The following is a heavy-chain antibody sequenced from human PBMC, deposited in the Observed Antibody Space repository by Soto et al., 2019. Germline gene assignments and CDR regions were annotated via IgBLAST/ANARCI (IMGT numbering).Heavy chain of an antibody. CDR3: ARDGYYYDSSGTKTYYYYCGMDV. V-gene: IGHV4-59*01. CDR1: GCSISSYY. Sequence: SETLSLTCTVSGCSISSYYWSWIRQPPGKGLEWIGYIYYSGSTNYNPSLKSRVTISVDTSKNQFSLKLSSVTAADTAVYYCARDGYYYDSSGTKTYYYYCGMDVWGQGTTVT. D-gene: IGHD3-22*01. J-gene: IGHJ6*02. CDR2: IYYSGST.